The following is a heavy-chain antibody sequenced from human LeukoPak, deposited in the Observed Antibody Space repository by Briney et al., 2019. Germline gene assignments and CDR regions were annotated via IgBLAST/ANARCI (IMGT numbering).Heavy chain of an antibody. J-gene: IGHJ4*02. D-gene: IGHD3-10*01. CDR2: ISSDGVST. CDR1: GFTFSSYA. CDR3: ATARDYGSGSYYNDY. V-gene: IGHV3-64*02. Sequence: GGSLRLSCAASGFTFSSYAMHWVRQAPGKGLEYVSAISSDGVSTFYADSVKGRFTISRDNSKNTLYLQMGSLRADDLAVYYCATARDYGSGSYYNDYWGQGTLVSVSS.